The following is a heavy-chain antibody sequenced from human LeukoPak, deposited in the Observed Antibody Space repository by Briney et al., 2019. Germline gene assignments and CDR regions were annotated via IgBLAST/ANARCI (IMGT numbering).Heavy chain of an antibody. J-gene: IGHJ4*02. CDR3: ARDPVSILTGYYDY. CDR2: VSGSGRST. Sequence: GGSLRLSCAASGFTFSSYAMSWVRQAPGKGLEWVSAVSGSGRSTYYADSVKGRFTISRDNSKNTLYLQMNSLRAEDTAVYYCARDPVSILTGYYDYWGQGTLVTVSS. D-gene: IGHD3-9*01. CDR1: GFTFSSYA. V-gene: IGHV3-23*01.